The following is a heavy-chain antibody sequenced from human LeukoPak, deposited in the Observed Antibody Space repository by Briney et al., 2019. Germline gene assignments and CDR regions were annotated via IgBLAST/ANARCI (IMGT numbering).Heavy chain of an antibody. CDR2: IFSSGNT. CDR3: ARSPHRLIGHWFDP. V-gene: IGHV4-4*07. J-gene: IGHJ5*02. CDR1: GGSINSYY. Sequence: SETLSLTCTVSGGSINSYYWSWIRQPAGKGLEWIGRIFSSGNTIYNPSLQSRVTMSVDTSKNQFSLRLNSVAAADTAVYYCARSPHRLIGHWFDPWGQGTLVTVSS. D-gene: IGHD3-16*01.